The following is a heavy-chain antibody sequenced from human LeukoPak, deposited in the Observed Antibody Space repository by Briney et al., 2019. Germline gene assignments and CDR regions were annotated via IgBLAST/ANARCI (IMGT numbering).Heavy chain of an antibody. CDR2: IYSGNT. V-gene: IGHV3-NL1*01. CDR3: ARRAGVYSPADDY. D-gene: IGHD4-23*01. Sequence: GGSLRLSCRASGFTFSTYGVHWVRQSPGKGLEWVSFIYSGNTHYSDSVKGRLIISRDNSKNTLYLQMNSVRAEDTAVYYCARRAGVYSPADDYWGQGTLVTVSS. J-gene: IGHJ4*02. CDR1: GFTFSTYG.